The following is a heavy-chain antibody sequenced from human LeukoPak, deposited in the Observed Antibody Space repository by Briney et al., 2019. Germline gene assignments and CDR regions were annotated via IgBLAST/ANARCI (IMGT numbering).Heavy chain of an antibody. D-gene: IGHD3-10*01. CDR2: ISSSSSYI. Sequence: GGSLRLSCAASGFTFSSYAMSWVRQAPGKGLEWVSSISSSSSYIYYADSVKGRFTISRDNAKNSLYLQMNSLRAEDTAVYYCARDRVVRGVIKYYYGMDVWGQGTTVTVSS. CDR3: ARDRVVRGVIKYYYGMDV. CDR1: GFTFSSYA. J-gene: IGHJ6*02. V-gene: IGHV3-21*01.